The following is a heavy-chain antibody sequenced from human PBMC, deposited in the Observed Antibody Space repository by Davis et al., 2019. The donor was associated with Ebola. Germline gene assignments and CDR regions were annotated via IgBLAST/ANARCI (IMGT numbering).Heavy chain of an antibody. CDR1: GFTFSNAW. D-gene: IGHD4-17*01. J-gene: IGHJ3*02. CDR3: TTDPMVTVTTSGDAFDI. V-gene: IGHV3-15*01. Sequence: PGGSLRLSCAASGFTFSNAWMSWVRQAPGKWLEWVGRITIKTDGGTTDYAAPVRGRFTISRDDSKNTLYLQMNSLKTADTAVYYCTTDPMVTVTTSGDAFDIWGQGTMVTVSS. CDR2: ITIKTDGGTT.